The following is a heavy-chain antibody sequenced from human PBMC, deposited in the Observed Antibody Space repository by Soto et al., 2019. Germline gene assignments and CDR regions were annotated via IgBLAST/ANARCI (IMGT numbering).Heavy chain of an antibody. CDR1: GSRFSNYV. J-gene: IGHJ4*02. CDR3: VREGRGKKAGYNGLVSLGY. Sequence: QVQLVQSGAEVKTPGSSLKVSCKVSGSRFSNYVISWVRQARGHGLEWLGRIIPIFNSTKYAQSFQGRVTITADKSTSTASLELSSLRSADTAVYYCVREGRGKKAGYNGLVSLGYWGQGTLFTVSS. V-gene: IGHV1-69*06. D-gene: IGHD2-2*02. CDR2: IIPIFNST.